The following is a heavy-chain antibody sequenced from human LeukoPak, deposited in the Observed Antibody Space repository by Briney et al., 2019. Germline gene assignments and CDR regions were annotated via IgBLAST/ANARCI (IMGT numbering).Heavy chain of an antibody. Sequence: GGSLRPSCAASGLTFSSYGMHGVGQAPGKGREWGAVISYDGSNKYYADSVKGRFTISRDNSKNTLYLQMNSLRAEDTAVYYCAKENRQSWRTFDIWGQGTMVTVSS. CDR1: GLTFSSYG. V-gene: IGHV3-30*18. D-gene: IGHD2/OR15-2a*01. J-gene: IGHJ3*02. CDR3: AKENRQSWRTFDI. CDR2: ISYDGSNK.